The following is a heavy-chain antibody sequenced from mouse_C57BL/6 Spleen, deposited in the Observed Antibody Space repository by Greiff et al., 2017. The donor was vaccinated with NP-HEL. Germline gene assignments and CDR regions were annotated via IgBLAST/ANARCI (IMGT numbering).Heavy chain of an antibody. CDR2: IYPGDGDT. Sequence: VKLQESGAELVKPGASVKISCKASGYAFSSYWMNWVKQRPGKGLEGIGQIYPGDGDTNYNGKFKGKATLTADKSSSTAYMQLSSLTSEDSAVYFCARGGLSTVRYFDVWGTGTTVTVSS. D-gene: IGHD1-1*01. J-gene: IGHJ1*03. CDR3: ARGGLSTVRYFDV. CDR1: GYAFSSYW. V-gene: IGHV1-80*01.